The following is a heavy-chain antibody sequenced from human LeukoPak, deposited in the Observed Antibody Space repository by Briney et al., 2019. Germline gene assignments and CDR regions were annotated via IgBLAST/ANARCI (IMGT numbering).Heavy chain of an antibody. CDR2: KSYDGSNE. D-gene: IGHD3-16*01. CDR1: GFTFSSYV. CDR3: AKDGVIKFGGVKGYFDY. Sequence: PGGSLRLSCAASGFTFSSYVMHWLRQAPGKGLEWVAVKSYDGSNEYYADSVKGRFTISRDNSKNTLYLQMNSLRAEDTAVYHCAKDGVIKFGGVKGYFDYWGQGTLVTVSS. V-gene: IGHV3-30*18. J-gene: IGHJ4*02.